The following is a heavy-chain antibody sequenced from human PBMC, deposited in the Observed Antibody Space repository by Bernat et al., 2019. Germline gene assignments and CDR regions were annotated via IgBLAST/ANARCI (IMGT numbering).Heavy chain of an antibody. Sequence: QVQLVESGGGVVQPGRSLRLSCAASGFTFSSYGMHWVRQAPGKGLEWVAVIWYDGSNKYYADSVKGRFTISRDNSKNTLYLQMNSLRAEDTAVYYCARSYSSSWYSSGWFDPWGQGTLVTVSS. CDR1: GFTFSSYG. CDR3: ARSYSSSWYSSGWFDP. V-gene: IGHV3-33*01. J-gene: IGHJ5*02. D-gene: IGHD6-13*01. CDR2: IWYDGSNK.